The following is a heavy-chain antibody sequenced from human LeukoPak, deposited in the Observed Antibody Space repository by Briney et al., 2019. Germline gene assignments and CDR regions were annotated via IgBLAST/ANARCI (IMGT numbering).Heavy chain of an antibody. CDR2: ISYDGSNK. J-gene: IGHJ4*02. Sequence: GRSLRLSCAASGFTFSSYATHWVRQAPGKGLEWVAVISYDGSNKYYADSVKGRFTISRDNSKNTLYLQMNSLRAEDTAVYYCARDVMPGYCSGGSCQPGNYWGQGTLVTVSS. CDR1: GFTFSSYA. V-gene: IGHV3-30-3*01. D-gene: IGHD2-15*01. CDR3: ARDVMPGYCSGGSCQPGNY.